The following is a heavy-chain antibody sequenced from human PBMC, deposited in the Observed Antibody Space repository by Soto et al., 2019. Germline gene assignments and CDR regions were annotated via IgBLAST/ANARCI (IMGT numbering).Heavy chain of an antibody. V-gene: IGHV3-23*01. CDR1: GFTFNIYA. J-gene: IGHJ4*02. CDR2: ISGSGGGT. Sequence: PGGSLRLSCAASGFTFNIYAMSWVRQAPGKGLEWVSAISGSGGGTYYADSVEGRFTISRDNSKNTLYLQMNSLRAEDTAVYYCARGRPLYYYDSSGYYPPFAYWGQGTLVTVSS. D-gene: IGHD3-22*01. CDR3: ARGRPLYYYDSSGYYPPFAY.